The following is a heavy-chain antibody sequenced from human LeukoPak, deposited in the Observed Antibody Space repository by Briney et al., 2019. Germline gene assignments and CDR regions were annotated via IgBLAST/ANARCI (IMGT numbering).Heavy chain of an antibody. Sequence: SETLSLTCTVSGGSISSYYWSWIRQPPGKGLEWIGYIYYSGSTNYNPSLKSRVTISVDTSKNQFSLKLSSVTAADTAVYYCARGGSGTGIYYYGMDVWGQGTTVTVSS. CDR1: GGSISSYY. CDR2: IYYSGST. CDR3: ARGGSGTGIYYYGMDV. D-gene: IGHD2-2*01. J-gene: IGHJ6*02. V-gene: IGHV4-59*01.